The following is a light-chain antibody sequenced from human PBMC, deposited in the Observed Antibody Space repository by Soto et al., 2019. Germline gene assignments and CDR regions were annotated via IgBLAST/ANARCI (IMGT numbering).Light chain of an antibody. CDR1: QSVSSSY. CDR3: QQYNNWPPIT. CDR2: GAS. Sequence: EIVLTQSPGALSLSPGERATLCCRASQSVSSSYLAWYQQKPAHAPRLLIYGASTRATGIPARFSGSGSGTEFTLTISSLQSEDFAVYYCQQYNNWPPITFGQGTRLEIK. J-gene: IGKJ5*01. V-gene: IGKV3-15*01.